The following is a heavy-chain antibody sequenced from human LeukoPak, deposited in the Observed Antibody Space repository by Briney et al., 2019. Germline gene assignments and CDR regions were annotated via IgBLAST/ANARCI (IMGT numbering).Heavy chain of an antibody. V-gene: IGHV3-23*01. D-gene: IGHD6-19*01. CDR1: GFTFSTYA. J-gene: IGHJ5*02. Sequence: GGSLRLSCAASGFTFSTYAMSWVRQAPGKGLEWISAISGSGGSTYYADSVKGRFTISRDNSKNTLYLQMNSLRAEDTAVYYCAKIPYSSGWVQNWFDPWGQGTLVTVSS. CDR3: AKIPYSSGWVQNWFDP. CDR2: ISGSGGST.